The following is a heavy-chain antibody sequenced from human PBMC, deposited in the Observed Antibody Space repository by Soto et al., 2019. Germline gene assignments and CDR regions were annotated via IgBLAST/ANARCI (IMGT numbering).Heavy chain of an antibody. V-gene: IGHV3-23*01. CDR1: GFTFSSYA. J-gene: IGHJ4*02. D-gene: IGHD2-8*01. CDR3: AKDLRYCTNGVCYPPL. Sequence: GGSLRLSCAASGFTFSSYAMSWVRQAPGKGLEWVSAISGSGGSTYYADSVKGRFTISRDNSKNTLYLQMNSLRAEDTAVYYCAKDLRYCTNGVCYPPLWGQGTLVTVSS. CDR2: ISGSGGST.